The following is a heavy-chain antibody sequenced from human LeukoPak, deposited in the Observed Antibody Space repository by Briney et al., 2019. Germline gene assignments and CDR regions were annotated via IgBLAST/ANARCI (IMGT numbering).Heavy chain of an antibody. D-gene: IGHD3-9*01. CDR1: AFTFTSYY. Sequence: GGSLRLFCSKCAFTFTSYYLHFAGQAPGKGLEWVAVIWYDGSNKYYVDSVKGRFTISRDNSKNTLHLQMNSLRAEDTAVYYCARQYYDILAGCGDALDIWGQGTMVTVSS. CDR3: ARQYYDILAGCGDALDI. CDR2: IWYDGSNK. J-gene: IGHJ3*02. V-gene: IGHV3-33*01.